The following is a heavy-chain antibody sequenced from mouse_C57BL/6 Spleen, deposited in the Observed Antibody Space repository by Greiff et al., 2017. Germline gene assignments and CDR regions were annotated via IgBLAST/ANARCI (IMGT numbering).Heavy chain of an antibody. D-gene: IGHD2-1*01. Sequence: EVQLQQSGPELVKPGASVKISCKASGYTFTDYYMNWVKQSHGKSLEWIGDINPNNGGTSYNQKFKGKATLTVDKSSSTAYMELRSLTSEDSAVYYCAREGNGKRDYAMDYWGQGTSVTVSS. CDR2: INPNNGGT. V-gene: IGHV1-26*01. CDR3: AREGNGKRDYAMDY. CDR1: GYTFTDYY. J-gene: IGHJ4*01.